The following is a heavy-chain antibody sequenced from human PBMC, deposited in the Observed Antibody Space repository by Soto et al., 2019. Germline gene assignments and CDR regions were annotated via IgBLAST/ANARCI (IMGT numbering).Heavy chain of an antibody. CDR3: AKDLLDPGNWFDP. CDR1: GFTFSNYA. CDR2: ISGSGGST. J-gene: IGHJ5*02. Sequence: GGSLRLSCAASGFTFSNYAMSWVRQAPGKGLEWVSAISGSGGSTYYADSVKGRFTISRDNSKNTLYLQMSSLRAEDTAVYYCAKDLLDPGNWFDPWGQGTLVTVSS. V-gene: IGHV3-23*01. D-gene: IGHD3-10*01.